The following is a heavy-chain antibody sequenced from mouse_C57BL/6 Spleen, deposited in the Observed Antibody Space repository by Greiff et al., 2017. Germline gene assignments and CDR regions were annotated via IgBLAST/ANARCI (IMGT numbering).Heavy chain of an antibody. V-gene: IGHV5-17*01. CDR2: ISSGSSTI. D-gene: IGHD1-1*01. CDR3: ARAPYYGSGGWYLDD. J-gene: IGHJ1*03. Sequence: EVLLVESGGGLVKPGGSLKLSCAASGFTFSDYGMHWVRQAPEKGLEWVAYISSGSSTIYYADTVKGRFTLSRDNATNTLFMQMTSLRSEDVDMYDCARAPYYGSGGWYLDDWGKGTTVTVSS. CDR1: GFTFSDYG.